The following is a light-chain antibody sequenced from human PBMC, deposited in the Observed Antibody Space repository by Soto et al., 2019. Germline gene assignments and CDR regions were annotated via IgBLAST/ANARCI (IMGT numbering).Light chain of an antibody. CDR2: GAS. Sequence: ETVLTQSPGTLSLSPGERATLSCRASQSVSSTYLGWYQQKPGQAPRLLIYGASTRASGIPDRFSGSGSGTDFTLTIARLEYEDFAVYYCQLYGDSPPRAFGQGTRVEIK. V-gene: IGKV3-20*01. CDR1: QSVSSTY. J-gene: IGKJ1*01. CDR3: QLYGDSPPRA.